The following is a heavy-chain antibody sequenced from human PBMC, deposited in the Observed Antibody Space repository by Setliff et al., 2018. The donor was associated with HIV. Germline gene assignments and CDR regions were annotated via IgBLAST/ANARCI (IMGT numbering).Heavy chain of an antibody. Sequence: PSETLSLTCTVSGGSISSGSYYWSWIRQPAGKGLEWIGRIYTSGSTNYNPSLKSRVTISVDTSENQFSLKLSSVTAADTAVYYGAGSWSGYPLSFGYWGQGTLVTVSS. CDR3: AGSWSGYPLSFGY. CDR2: IYTSGST. CDR1: GGSISSGSYY. D-gene: IGHD3-3*01. J-gene: IGHJ4*02. V-gene: IGHV4-61*02.